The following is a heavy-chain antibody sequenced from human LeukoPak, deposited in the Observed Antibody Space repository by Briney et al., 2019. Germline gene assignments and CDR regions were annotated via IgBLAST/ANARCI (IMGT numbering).Heavy chain of an antibody. V-gene: IGHV4-34*01. CDR1: GGPFSGYF. J-gene: IGHJ4*02. CDR2: ISDDGTT. D-gene: IGHD6-19*01. CDR3: ARSYGYSSGWYGAYYFDY. Sequence: SETLSLTCAVYGGPFSGYFWSWIRQSPGKGLEWIGEISDDGTTNYNPSLKSRVTLLVDTSKNQFSLSLSSVTAADTAVYYCARSYGYSSGWYGAYYFDYWGQGTLVTVSS.